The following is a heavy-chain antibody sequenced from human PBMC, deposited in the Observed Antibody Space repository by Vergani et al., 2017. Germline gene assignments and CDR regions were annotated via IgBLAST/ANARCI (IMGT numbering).Heavy chain of an antibody. CDR2: IFVSGIT. D-gene: IGHD2/OR15-2a*01. Sequence: QVQLQESGPGLVNPSQTLSLTCTVSGASINNDFYYWHWIRQPAGKGLEWIGRIFVSGITDYNSSLQSRVSMSVDTSKNQFSLTLTSVIVADTAVYYCARDNKQIRPRAFDLWGRGTMVTVS. V-gene: IGHV4-61*02. J-gene: IGHJ3*01. CDR1: GASINNDFYY. CDR3: ARDNKQIRPRAFDL.